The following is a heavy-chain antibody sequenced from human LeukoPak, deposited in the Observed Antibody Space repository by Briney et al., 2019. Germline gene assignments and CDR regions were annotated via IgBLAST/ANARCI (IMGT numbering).Heavy chain of an antibody. J-gene: IGHJ4*02. D-gene: IGHD2-15*01. V-gene: IGHV1-69*13. Sequence: GASVKVSCKASGGTFSSYAISWVRQAPGQGLEWMGGIIPIFGTANYAQKFQGRVTITADESTSTAYMELSSLRSEDTAVYYCARESVCSGGSCYSFDYWGQGTLVTVSP. CDR3: ARESVCSGGSCYSFDY. CDR1: GGTFSSYA. CDR2: IIPIFGTA.